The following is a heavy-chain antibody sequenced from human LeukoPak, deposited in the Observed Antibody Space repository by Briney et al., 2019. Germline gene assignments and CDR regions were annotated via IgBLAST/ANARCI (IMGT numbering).Heavy chain of an antibody. V-gene: IGHV1-69*05. CDR3: ARGSGSYPTNFDY. Sequence: SVEVSCKASGGTFSSYAISWVRQAPGQGLEWMGGIIPIFGTANYAQKFQGRVTITTDESTSTAYMELSSLRSEDTAVYYCARGSGSYPTNFDYWGQGTLVTVSS. D-gene: IGHD1-26*01. J-gene: IGHJ4*02. CDR1: GGTFSSYA. CDR2: IIPIFGTA.